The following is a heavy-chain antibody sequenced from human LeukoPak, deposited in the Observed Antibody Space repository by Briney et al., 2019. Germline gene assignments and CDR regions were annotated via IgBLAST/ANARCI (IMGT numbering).Heavy chain of an antibody. D-gene: IGHD1-26*01. CDR3: AKDDSGSYYGFDY. CDR1: GGTFSSYA. V-gene: IGHV1-69*06. J-gene: IGHJ4*02. Sequence: GASVKVSCKASGGTFSSYAISWVRQAPGQGLEWMGGIIPIFGTANYAQKFQGRVTITADKSTSTAYMELSSLRSEDTAVYYCAKDDSGSYYGFDYWGQGTLVTVSS. CDR2: IIPIFGTA.